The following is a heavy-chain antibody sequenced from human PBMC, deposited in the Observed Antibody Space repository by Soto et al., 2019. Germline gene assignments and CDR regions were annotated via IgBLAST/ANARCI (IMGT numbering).Heavy chain of an antibody. D-gene: IGHD4-17*01. V-gene: IGHV1-69*12. CDR1: GGTFSSFA. CDR3: ARGRQGDYGNYYYYGMDV. Sequence: QVHLVQSGAEVKKPGSSVKVSCKSSGGTFSSFAFSWVRQAPGQGLEWMGGILPIFGSGNYAEKFQDRLTITADESTSTAYMELSRLRSEDTAIYYCARGRQGDYGNYYYYGMDVWGQGTTVTVSS. CDR2: ILPIFGSG. J-gene: IGHJ6*02.